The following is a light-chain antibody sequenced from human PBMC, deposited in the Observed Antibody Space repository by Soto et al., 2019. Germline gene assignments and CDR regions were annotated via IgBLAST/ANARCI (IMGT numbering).Light chain of an antibody. CDR1: QSVSSY. CDR3: QQRSNWPIT. J-gene: IGKJ5*01. V-gene: IGKV3-11*01. Sequence: EIVLTQSPATLSLSPGERATLSCRASQSVSSYFAWYQQKPGQAPRLLIYDASNMATGIPARFSGSGSGTDFTLTISRLEPEDFAVYYCQQRSNWPITFGQGTRLESK. CDR2: DAS.